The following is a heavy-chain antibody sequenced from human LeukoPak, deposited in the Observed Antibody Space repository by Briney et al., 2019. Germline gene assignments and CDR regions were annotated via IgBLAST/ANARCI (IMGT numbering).Heavy chain of an antibody. Sequence: PGGSLRLSXAASGFTFSTSWMHWVRQAPGKGLVWVSRINSDGTTTNYADSVKGRFTISRDNAKNSLYLQMNSLRAEDTAVYYCARAGSSYYYDSSPGDYWGQGTLVTVSS. D-gene: IGHD3-22*01. CDR1: GFTFSTSW. CDR2: INSDGTTT. V-gene: IGHV3-74*01. J-gene: IGHJ4*02. CDR3: ARAGSSYYYDSSPGDY.